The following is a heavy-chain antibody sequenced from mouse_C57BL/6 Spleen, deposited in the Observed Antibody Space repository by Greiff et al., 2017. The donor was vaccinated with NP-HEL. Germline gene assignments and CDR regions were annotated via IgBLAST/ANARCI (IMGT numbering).Heavy chain of an antibody. CDR2: IDPSDSEP. V-gene: IGHV1-52*01. Sequence: QVQLQQPGAELVRPGSSVTLSCKASGYTFTSYWMHWVKQRPIQGLEWIGNIDPSDSEPHYNQKFKDKATLTVDKSSSTAYMQLSSLTSEDSAGDYWGRVSPFAYWGQGTLVTVSA. D-gene: IGHD6-2*01. J-gene: IGHJ3*01. CDR1: GYTFTSYW. CDR3: GRVSPFAY.